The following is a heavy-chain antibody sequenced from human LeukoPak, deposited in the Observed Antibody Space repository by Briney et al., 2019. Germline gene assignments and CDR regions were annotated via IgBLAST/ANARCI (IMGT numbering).Heavy chain of an antibody. Sequence: GGSLRLSCAASGFTFDDYAMHWVRQAPGKGLEWVSGISWNSGSIGYADSVKGRFTISRDNAKNSLYLQMNSLRAEDTALYYCAKGASSGSHLGYFDYWGQGTLVTVSS. CDR3: AKGASSGSHLGYFDY. CDR1: GFTFDDYA. D-gene: IGHD1-26*01. J-gene: IGHJ4*02. V-gene: IGHV3-9*01. CDR2: ISWNSGSI.